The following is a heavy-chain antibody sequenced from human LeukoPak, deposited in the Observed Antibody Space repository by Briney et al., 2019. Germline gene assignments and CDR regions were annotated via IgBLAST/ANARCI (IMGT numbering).Heavy chain of an antibody. J-gene: IGHJ4*02. CDR3: ARDHNYAFDN. CDR1: GFPFIG. V-gene: IGHV3-48*01. D-gene: IGHD1-1*01. CDR2: IGIDSGNT. Sequence: PGGSLRLSCTASGFPFIGMNGVRQAPGKGLEWISYIGIDSGNTKYADSVRGRFTISTDRAKNSLYLQMNSLRVEDTAVYYCARDHNYAFDNWGQGTLVSVAS.